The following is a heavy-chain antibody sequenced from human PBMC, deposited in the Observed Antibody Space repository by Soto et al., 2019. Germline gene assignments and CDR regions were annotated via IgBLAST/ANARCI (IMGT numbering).Heavy chain of an antibody. Sequence: PAETLSLTCTISGASISSTHYWTWVRQTPGKGLEWIGEIYHTGNTNYNPSLQSRVTLSLDKSKNQFSLRLESVTAADTAVYFCATYPMDDYFRGMDVWGQGTTVTVSS. CDR3: ATYPMDDYFRGMDV. CDR2: IYHTGNT. CDR1: GASISSTHY. J-gene: IGHJ6*02. V-gene: IGHV4-4*01.